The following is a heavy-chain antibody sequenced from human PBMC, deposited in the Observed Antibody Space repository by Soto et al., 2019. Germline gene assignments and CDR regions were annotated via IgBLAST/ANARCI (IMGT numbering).Heavy chain of an antibody. D-gene: IGHD2-2*01. V-gene: IGHV1-2*04. CDR2: INPNSGGT. J-gene: IGHJ5*02. Sequence: ASGMVSCKASGYTFTGYYMHWVRQAPGQGLEWMGWINPNSGGTNYAQKFQGWVTMTRDTSISTAYMELSRLRSDDTAVYYCARDKGCSSTSCQAGFDPWGQGTLVTVSS. CDR1: GYTFTGYY. CDR3: ARDKGCSSTSCQAGFDP.